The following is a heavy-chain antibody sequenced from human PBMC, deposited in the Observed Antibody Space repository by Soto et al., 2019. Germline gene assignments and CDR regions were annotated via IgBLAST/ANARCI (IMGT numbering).Heavy chain of an antibody. V-gene: IGHV1-18*04. CDR3: ARGVPRYCSSTSCSTAFDY. CDR2: ISAYNGNT. D-gene: IGHD2-2*01. Sequence: QVQLVQSGAEVKKPGASVKVSCKASGYTFTSYGISWVRQAPGQGLEWMGWISAYNGNTNHAQKLQGRVTMTTDTSTSTAYMELRSLRSDDTAVYYCARGVPRYCSSTSCSTAFDYWGQGTLVTVSS. J-gene: IGHJ4*02. CDR1: GYTFTSYG.